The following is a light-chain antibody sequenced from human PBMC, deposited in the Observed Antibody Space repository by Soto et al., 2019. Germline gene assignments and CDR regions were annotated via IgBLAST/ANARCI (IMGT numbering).Light chain of an antibody. V-gene: IGKV3-15*01. Sequence: EIVMTQSPATLSVSPGEGATLSRRASQTIKRSSLAWYQQKPGQPPRLLIFGASTRVAGIPARFSGSGSGTEFSLTISSLQSEDFAVYYCQQYMNWPTFGQGTRLEIK. CDR1: QTIKRSS. J-gene: IGKJ5*01. CDR3: QQYMNWPT. CDR2: GAS.